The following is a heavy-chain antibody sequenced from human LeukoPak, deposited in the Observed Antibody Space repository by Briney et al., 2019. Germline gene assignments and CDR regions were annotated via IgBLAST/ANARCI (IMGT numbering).Heavy chain of an antibody. J-gene: IGHJ4*02. CDR3: ARDTITYGTPGDY. V-gene: IGHV1-18*01. CDR2: ISGYNGNT. D-gene: IGHD1-1*01. CDR1: GYTFTYYA. Sequence: ASVTVSCKTSGYTFTYYAVSWVRQAPGQGLEWMGWISGYNGNTNYAQEFQGRVTMTTDTSTSTAYMELRSLRSDDTAVYFCARDTITYGTPGDYWGQGTLVPVSS.